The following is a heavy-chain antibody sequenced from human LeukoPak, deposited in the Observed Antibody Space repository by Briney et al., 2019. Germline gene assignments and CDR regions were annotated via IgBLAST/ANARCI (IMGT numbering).Heavy chain of an antibody. Sequence: SETLSLTCTVSGGSIRISYWSWIRQPPGKGLEWIGYIYYSGNTNYNPSLKSRVTISVDTSKNQFSLKLSSVTAADTAVYYCANNGDYGWYFDLWGRGTLVTVSS. J-gene: IGHJ2*01. CDR3: ANNGDYGWYFDL. D-gene: IGHD4-17*01. CDR1: GGSIRISY. V-gene: IGHV4-59*08. CDR2: IYYSGNT.